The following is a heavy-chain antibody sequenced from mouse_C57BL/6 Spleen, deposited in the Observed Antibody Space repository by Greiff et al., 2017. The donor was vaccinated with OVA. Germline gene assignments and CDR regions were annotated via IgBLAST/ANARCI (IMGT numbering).Heavy chain of an antibody. CDR3: EVDGYHLIDV. D-gene: IGHD2-3*01. CDR2: INPNNGGT. V-gene: IGHV1-26*01. Sequence: VQLQQSGPELVKPGASVKISCKASGYTFTDYYMNWVKQSHGKSLEWIGDINPNNGGTSYNQKFKGKATLTVDKSSSTAYMELRSLTSEDSAVYYCEVDGYHLIDVWGTGTTVTVSS. CDR1: GYTFTDYY. J-gene: IGHJ1*03.